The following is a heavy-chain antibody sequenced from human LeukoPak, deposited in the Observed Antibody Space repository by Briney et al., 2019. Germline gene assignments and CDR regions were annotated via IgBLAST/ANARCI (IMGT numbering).Heavy chain of an antibody. Sequence: GGSLRLSCAASGFTFSSYAMSWVRQAPGKGLEWVSAISGSGGSTYYADSVKGRFTISRDNSKNTLYLQMNSLRAEDTAVYYCARVLRYFDWSHFDYWGQGPLVTVSS. CDR2: ISGSGGST. CDR1: GFTFSSYA. CDR3: ARVLRYFDWSHFDY. V-gene: IGHV3-23*01. D-gene: IGHD3-9*01. J-gene: IGHJ4*02.